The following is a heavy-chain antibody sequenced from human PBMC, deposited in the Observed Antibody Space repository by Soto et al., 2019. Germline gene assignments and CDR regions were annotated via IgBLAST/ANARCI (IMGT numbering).Heavy chain of an antibody. Sequence: LSLTCAVYGGSFSGYYWSWIRQPPGKGLEGIGEINHSGSSNYNPSLKSRVTISVDTSKNQFSLKLSSVTAADTAVYYCARGVIVQLLVLAPYYYYGMDVWGQGTTVTVSS. V-gene: IGHV4-34*01. J-gene: IGHJ6*02. D-gene: IGHD2-2*01. CDR2: INHSGSS. CDR1: GGSFSGYY. CDR3: ARGVIVQLLVLAPYYYYGMDV.